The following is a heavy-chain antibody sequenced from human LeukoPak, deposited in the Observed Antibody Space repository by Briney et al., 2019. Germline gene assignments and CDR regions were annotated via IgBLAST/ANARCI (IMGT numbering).Heavy chain of an antibody. CDR1: GGSFSGYY. V-gene: IGHV4-34*01. D-gene: IGHD3-10*01. CDR2: INHSGST. Sequence: PSETLSLTCAVYGGSFSGYYWSWIRQPPGKGPEWIGEINHSGSTNYNPSLKSRVTTSVDTSKNQFSLKLSSVTAADTAVYYCARSITMVRGVLPWGQGTLVTVSS. J-gene: IGHJ5*02. CDR3: ARSITMVRGVLP.